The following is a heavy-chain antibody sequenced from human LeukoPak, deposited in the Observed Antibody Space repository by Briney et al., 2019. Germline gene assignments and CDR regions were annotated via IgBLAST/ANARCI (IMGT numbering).Heavy chain of an antibody. D-gene: IGHD2-15*01. Sequence: GGSLRLSCAASGFTFSSYEMNWVRQAPGKGLEWVSYISSSGSTIYYADSVKGRFTISRDNAKNSLYLRMNSLRAEDTAVYYCAREAQRYCSGGSCFPKTSYYYYGMDVWGQGTTVTVSS. CDR2: ISSSGSTI. CDR1: GFTFSSYE. J-gene: IGHJ6*02. CDR3: AREAQRYCSGGSCFPKTSYYYYGMDV. V-gene: IGHV3-48*03.